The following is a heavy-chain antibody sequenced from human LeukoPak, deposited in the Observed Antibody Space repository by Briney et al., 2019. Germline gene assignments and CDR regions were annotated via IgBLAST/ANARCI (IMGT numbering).Heavy chain of an antibody. J-gene: IGHJ6*02. D-gene: IGHD2-2*01. CDR2: ISYDGSNK. Sequence: GGSLGLSCAASGFTFSSYAMHWVRQAPGKGLEWVAVISYDGSNKYYADSVKGRFTISRDNSKNTLYLQMNSLRAEDTAVYYCARDPKIASSTSRDYYYYGMDVWGQGTTVTVSS. V-gene: IGHV3-30-3*01. CDR3: ARDPKIASSTSRDYYYYGMDV. CDR1: GFTFSSYA.